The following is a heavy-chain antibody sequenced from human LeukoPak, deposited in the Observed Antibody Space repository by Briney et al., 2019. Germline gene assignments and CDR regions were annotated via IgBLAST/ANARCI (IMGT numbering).Heavy chain of an antibody. V-gene: IGHV1-69*04. D-gene: IGHD2-21*02. CDR2: VIPILGIA. Sequence: EASVKVSCKASGGTFSSYAISWVRQAPGQGLEWMGRVIPILGIANYAQKFQGRVTITADKSTSTAYMELSSLRSEDTAVYYCARPDIVVVTDAFDIWGQGTMVTVSS. J-gene: IGHJ3*02. CDR3: ARPDIVVVTDAFDI. CDR1: GGTFSSYA.